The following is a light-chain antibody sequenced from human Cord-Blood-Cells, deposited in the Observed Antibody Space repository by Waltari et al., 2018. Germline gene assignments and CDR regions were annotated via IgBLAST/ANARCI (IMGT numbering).Light chain of an antibody. CDR1: QSVSSSY. Sequence: EILFSQSSGTLSLSPGERGTLSCRASQSVSSSYLAWYQQKPGQAPRLLIYGASSRATGIPDRFSGSGSGTDFTLTISRLEPEDFAVYYCQQYGSSPPFGPGTKVDIK. CDR2: GAS. CDR3: QQYGSSPP. J-gene: IGKJ3*01. V-gene: IGKV3-20*01.